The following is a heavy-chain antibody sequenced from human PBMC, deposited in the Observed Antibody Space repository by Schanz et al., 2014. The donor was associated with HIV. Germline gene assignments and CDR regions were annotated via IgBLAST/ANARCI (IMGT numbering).Heavy chain of an antibody. V-gene: IGHV1-69*01. CDR2: MIPSFRLR. J-gene: IGHJ6*02. CDR3: AKSPIFGDVIFYGMDV. Sequence: QVQLVQSGAEVKKPGSSVKVSCKASGGTFSRYAISWVRQAPGQGLEGMGGMIPSFRLRTYAQKVQGRVTIAADESASPAYMELNSLRSDDTAVYYCAKSPIFGDVIFYGMDVWGQGTTVTVSS. CDR1: GGTFSRYA. D-gene: IGHD3-3*02.